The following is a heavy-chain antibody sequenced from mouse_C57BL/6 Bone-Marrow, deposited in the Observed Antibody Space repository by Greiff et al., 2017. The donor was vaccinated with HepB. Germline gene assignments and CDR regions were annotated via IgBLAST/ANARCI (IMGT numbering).Heavy chain of an antibody. CDR1: GFTFSSYA. Sequence: EVQRVESGGGLVKPGGSLKLSCAASGFTFSSYAMSWVRQTPEKRLEWVATISDGGSYTYYPDNVKGRYTIARDNAKNNLYLQMSHLKSEDTAMYYCAELRYYAMDYWGQGTSVTVSS. D-gene: IGHD1-1*01. J-gene: IGHJ4*01. CDR3: AELRYYAMDY. V-gene: IGHV5-4*01. CDR2: ISDGGSYT.